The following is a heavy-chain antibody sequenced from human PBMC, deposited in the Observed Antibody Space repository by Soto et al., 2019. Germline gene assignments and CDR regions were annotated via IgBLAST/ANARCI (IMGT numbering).Heavy chain of an antibody. CDR2: ISSSSSTI. CDR1: GFTFSSYA. CDR3: ASGGSSLNFDS. Sequence: PGGSLRLSCAASGFTFSSYAMSWVRQAPGKGLEWVSYISSSSSTISYADSVKGRFTISRDNAQNTLYLQMNSLRAEDTAVYYCASGGSSLNFDSWGQGTLVTVSS. V-gene: IGHV3-48*01. D-gene: IGHD6-6*01. J-gene: IGHJ4*02.